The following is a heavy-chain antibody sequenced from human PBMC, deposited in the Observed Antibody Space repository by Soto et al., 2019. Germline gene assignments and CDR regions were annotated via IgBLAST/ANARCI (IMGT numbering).Heavy chain of an antibody. D-gene: IGHD6-13*01. CDR2: IYFSGST. CDR3: ARISSSWYAVAFDI. J-gene: IGHJ3*02. CDR1: GGSISSSSYY. V-gene: IGHV4-39*01. Sequence: QLQLQESGPGLVKPSETLSLTCTVSGGSISSSSYYWGWIRQPPGKGLEWIGRIYFSGSTYYNPSLKSRVTISVDTSENQFSLKLSSVTAADTAVYYCARISSSWYAVAFDIWGQGTMVTVSS.